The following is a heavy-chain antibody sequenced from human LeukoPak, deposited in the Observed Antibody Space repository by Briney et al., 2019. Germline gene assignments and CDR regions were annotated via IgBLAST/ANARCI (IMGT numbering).Heavy chain of an antibody. CDR1: GGSVSSGGYY. D-gene: IGHD3-22*01. V-gene: IGHV4-31*03. J-gene: IGHJ4*02. CDR2: MYYSGST. CDR3: ARDSSGYLDY. Sequence: NSSETLSLTCTVSGGSVSSGGYYWSWIRQHPGKGLEWIGYMYYSGSTYYNPSLKSRVTISVDTSKNQFSLKLSSVTAADTAVYYCARDSSGYLDYWGQGTLVTVSS.